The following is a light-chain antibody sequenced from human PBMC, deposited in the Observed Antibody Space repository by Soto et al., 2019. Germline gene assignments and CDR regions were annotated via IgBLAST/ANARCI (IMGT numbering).Light chain of an antibody. CDR3: QCYDSSLSGWV. CDR2: GNS. J-gene: IGLJ3*02. V-gene: IGLV1-40*01. Sequence: QSVLTQPPSVSGAPGQRVTISCTGSSSNIGAGYDVHWYQQLPGTAPKLLIYGNSNRPSGVPDRFSGSKSGTSASLAITGLQAEDEADYYCQCYDSSLSGWVFGGGTKLPV. CDR1: SSNIGAGYD.